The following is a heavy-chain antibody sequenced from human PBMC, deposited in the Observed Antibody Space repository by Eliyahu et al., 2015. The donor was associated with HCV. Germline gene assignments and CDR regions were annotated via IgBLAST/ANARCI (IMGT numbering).Heavy chain of an antibody. V-gene: IGHV3-23*01. J-gene: IGHJ5*02. D-gene: IGHD2-8*02. CDR3: SKCLPGAILVPGA. CDR1: XFTFXXFX. CDR2: ITNGGRTT. Sequence: EVQLLESGRGLVPPGGSLGLSCAAXXFTFXXFXMXWVRQAPGKGLEWVSTITNGGRTTYYADSVKGRFTISRDNSKNTLYLQMNSLRAKDTALYYCSKCLPGAILVPGAWGPGTLVTVSS.